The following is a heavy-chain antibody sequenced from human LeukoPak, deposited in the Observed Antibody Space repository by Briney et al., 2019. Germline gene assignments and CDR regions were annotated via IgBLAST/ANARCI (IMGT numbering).Heavy chain of an antibody. V-gene: IGHV4-34*01. D-gene: IGHD2-21*02. Sequence: HSETLSLTCAVYGGSFSGYYWSWIRQPPGKGLEWIGEINHSGSTNYNPSLKSRVTISIDTSKNQFSLKLSSVTAADTAVYYCARGVTAIPSWGQGTLVTVSS. J-gene: IGHJ4*02. CDR1: GGSFSGYY. CDR2: INHSGST. CDR3: ARGVTAIPS.